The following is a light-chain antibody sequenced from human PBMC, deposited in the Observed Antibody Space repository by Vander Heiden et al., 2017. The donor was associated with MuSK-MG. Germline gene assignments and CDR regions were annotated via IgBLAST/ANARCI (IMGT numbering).Light chain of an antibody. Sequence: EIVMTQSPATLSVSPGERATLSCRASQSVSSNLVWYQQKPGQAPRLLIYGASTRATGIPARFSGSGSGTEFTLTISSLQSEDFAVYYCQQDNDWPRTFGQGTKLEIK. V-gene: IGKV3-15*01. CDR2: GAS. CDR3: QQDNDWPRT. CDR1: QSVSSN. J-gene: IGKJ2*01.